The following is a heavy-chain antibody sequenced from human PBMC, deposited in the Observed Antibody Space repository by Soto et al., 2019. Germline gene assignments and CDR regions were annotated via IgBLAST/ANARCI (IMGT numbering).Heavy chain of an antibody. V-gene: IGHV1-3*01. D-gene: IGHD6-19*01. CDR2: INAGNGNT. CDR1: GYTLSSFG. J-gene: IGHJ4*02. CDR3: VRTRQQWLVGEY. Sequence: QAQLVQSGAEVKKPGASVKVSCKASGYTLSSFGIHWVRQAPGQRLEWMGWINAGNGNTKYSQKLQGRVTFSRDTSANTAYMELNSLTSEDTAVYYCVRTRQQWLVGEYWGQGSLVTVSS.